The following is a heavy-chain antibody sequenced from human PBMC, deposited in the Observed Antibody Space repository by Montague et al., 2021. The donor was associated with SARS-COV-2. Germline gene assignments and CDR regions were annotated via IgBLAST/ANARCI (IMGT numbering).Heavy chain of an antibody. J-gene: IGHJ4*02. CDR3: ARMAPITGLDY. CDR2: XXWXXXK. D-gene: IGHD1-20*01. CDR1: GFSLSTSGMC. Sequence: PALVKPTQTLTLTCTFSGFSLSTSGMCVSWIRQPPGKALEWLAXXXWXXXKYXSTSLKTRLTISKDTSKNRVVLTMTNMDPVDTATYYCARMAPITGLDYWGQGTLVTVSS. V-gene: IGHV2-70*01.